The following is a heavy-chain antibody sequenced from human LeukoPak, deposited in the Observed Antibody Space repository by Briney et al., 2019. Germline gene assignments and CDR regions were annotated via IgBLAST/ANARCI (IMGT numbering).Heavy chain of an antibody. D-gene: IGHD6-19*01. J-gene: IGHJ4*02. CDR1: GGSISGFH. Sequence: SETLSLTCTVSGGSISGFHWGWIRQPPGKGLEWIGFIYYSGSANYNPSLKSRVTMSVDMSKNHFSLKLSSVTAADTAFYYCARDRDSSGCFDYRGQGALVTVSS. V-gene: IGHV4-59*01. CDR3: ARDRDSSGCFDY. CDR2: IYYSGSA.